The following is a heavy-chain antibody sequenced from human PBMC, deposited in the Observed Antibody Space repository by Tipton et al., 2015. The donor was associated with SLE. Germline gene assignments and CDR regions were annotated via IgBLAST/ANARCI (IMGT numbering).Heavy chain of an antibody. D-gene: IGHD3-10*01. J-gene: IGHJ3*02. CDR1: GGSISGNY. V-gene: IGHV4-59*01. CDR3: ARGSSAFGI. Sequence: GLVKPSETLSLTCTVSGGSISGNYWSWIRQPPGKGLEWIGYIYYSGSTNCNPSLESRLTISVDTSKNQFSLKLNSVTAADTAVYYCARGSSAFGIWGQGTLVTVSS. CDR2: IYYSGST.